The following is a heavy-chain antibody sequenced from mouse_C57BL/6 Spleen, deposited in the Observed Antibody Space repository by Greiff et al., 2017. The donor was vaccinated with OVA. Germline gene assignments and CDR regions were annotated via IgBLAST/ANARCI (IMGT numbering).Heavy chain of an antibody. CDR1: GYTFTSYW. V-gene: IGHV1-61*01. CDR3: ARGGPLYGSSHPFDY. Sequence: QVQLKQPGAELVRPGSSVKLSCKASGYTFTSYWMDWVKQRPGQGLEWIGNIYPSDSETHYNQKFKDKATLTVDKSSSTAYMQLSSLTSEDSAVYYCARGGPLYGSSHPFDYWGQGTTLTVSS. J-gene: IGHJ2*01. CDR2: IYPSDSET. D-gene: IGHD1-1*01.